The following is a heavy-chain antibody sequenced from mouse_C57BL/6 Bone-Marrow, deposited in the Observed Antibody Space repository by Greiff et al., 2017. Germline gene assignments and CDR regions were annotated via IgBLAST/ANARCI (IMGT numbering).Heavy chain of an antibody. CDR2: INPSSGYT. D-gene: IGHD1-3*01. V-gene: IGHV1-4*01. J-gene: IGHJ2*01. CDR1: GYTFTSYT. Sequence: QVHVKQSGAELARPGASVKMSCKASGYTFTSYTMHWVKQRPGQGLEWIGYINPSSGYTKYNQKFKDKATLTADKSSSTAYMTLSSLTSEDSAVDYCARLGSSPLDYWGQGTTLTVSS. CDR3: ARLGSSPLDY.